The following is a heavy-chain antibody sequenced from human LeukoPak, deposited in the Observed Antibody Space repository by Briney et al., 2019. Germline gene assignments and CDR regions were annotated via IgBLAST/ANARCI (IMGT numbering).Heavy chain of an antibody. V-gene: IGHV3-20*04. D-gene: IGHD6-13*01. CDR3: ARGTLKAAANYFDY. J-gene: IGHJ4*02. Sequence: GGSLRLSCAASGFTFDDYGMSWVRQAPGKGLEWVSGITCHWGTTGYTDSLKVRFTNSRDNAKNSLYLQMNSLRAEDTALYYCARGTLKAAANYFDYWGQGTLVTVSS. CDR1: GFTFDDYG. CDR2: ITCHWGTT.